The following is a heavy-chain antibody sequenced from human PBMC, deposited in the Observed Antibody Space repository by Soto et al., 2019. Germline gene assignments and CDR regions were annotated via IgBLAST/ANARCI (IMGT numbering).Heavy chain of an antibody. V-gene: IGHV1-3*01. D-gene: IGHD5-12*01. CDR3: ARDRRDGYNTFDY. J-gene: IGHJ4*02. CDR2: INAGNGNT. CDR1: GCTFTSYY. Sequence: ASVKVSCKASGCTFTSYYMHWVRQAPGQRLEWMGWINAGNGNTKYSQKFQGRVTMTRDTSTSTVYMELSSLRSEDTAVYYCARDRRDGYNTFDYWGQGTLVTVSS.